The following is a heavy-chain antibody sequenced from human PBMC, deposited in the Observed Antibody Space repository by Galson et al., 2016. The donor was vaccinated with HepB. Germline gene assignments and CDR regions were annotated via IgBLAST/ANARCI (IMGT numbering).Heavy chain of an antibody. Sequence: SVKVSCKASGYALTGYYIHWVRQAPGQGLEWMGWINPYSGGTNYAQKFQGRVTMTRDTSISTAYMELSSLRSDDSAVYHCARAGLRSPIDFWGQGTLVTVSS. CDR2: INPYSGGT. D-gene: IGHD1-14*01. J-gene: IGHJ4*02. CDR1: GYALTGYY. V-gene: IGHV1-2*02. CDR3: ARAGLRSPIDF.